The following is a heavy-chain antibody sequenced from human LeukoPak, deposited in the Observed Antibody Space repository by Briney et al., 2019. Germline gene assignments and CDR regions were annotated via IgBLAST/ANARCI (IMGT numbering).Heavy chain of an antibody. CDR1: GFTVSSNY. J-gene: IGHJ4*02. Sequence: GGSLRLSCAASGFTVSSNYMSWVRQAPGKGLEWVSVIYSGGSTYYADSVKGRFTISRDNSKNTLYLQMNSLRAEDTAVYYCASSGPEYYYDSSGYYEPPLDYWGQGTLVTVSS. CDR2: IYSGGST. V-gene: IGHV3-53*01. CDR3: ASSGPEYYYDSSGYYEPPLDY. D-gene: IGHD3-22*01.